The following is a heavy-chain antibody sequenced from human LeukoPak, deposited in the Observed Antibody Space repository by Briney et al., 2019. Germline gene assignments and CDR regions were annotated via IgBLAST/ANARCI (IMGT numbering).Heavy chain of an antibody. CDR3: ARDQDYGDYYYYYYGMDV. CDR2: ISAYNGNT. J-gene: IGHJ6*02. Sequence: ASVKVSCKASGYTFTSYGISWVRQAPGQGLEWMGWISAYNGNTNYAQKLQGRVTMTTDTSTSTAYMELRSLRSDDTAVYYCARDQDYGDYYYYYYGMDVWGQGTTVTVSS. V-gene: IGHV1-18*01. CDR1: GYTFTSYG. D-gene: IGHD4-17*01.